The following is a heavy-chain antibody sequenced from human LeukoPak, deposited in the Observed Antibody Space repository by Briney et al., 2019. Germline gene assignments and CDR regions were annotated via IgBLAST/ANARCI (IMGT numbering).Heavy chain of an antibody. CDR2: ISGSGGST. Sequence: GGSLRLFCAASGFTFSSYAMSWVRQAPGKGLEWVSAISGSGGSTYYADSVKGRFTISRDNSKNTLYLQMNSLRAEDTAVYYCARRIAGDGSHAFDIWGQGTMVTVSS. D-gene: IGHD6-19*01. CDR1: GFTFSSYA. CDR3: ARRIAGDGSHAFDI. V-gene: IGHV3-23*01. J-gene: IGHJ3*02.